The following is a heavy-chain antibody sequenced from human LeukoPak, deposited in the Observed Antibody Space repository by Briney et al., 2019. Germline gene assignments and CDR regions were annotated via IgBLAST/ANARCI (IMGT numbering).Heavy chain of an antibody. CDR3: TKGSYYDNSGRAYFDY. CDR1: GFTFTSCA. J-gene: IGHJ4*02. V-gene: IGHV3-23*01. Sequence: GGSLRLSCAASGFTFTSCAMNWVRQAPGKGLEWVSVISASGATTDYADSVKGRFTISRDNSKNTLYLQMNSLRAEDTAVYYCTKGSYYDNSGRAYFDYWGQGTLVTVSS. D-gene: IGHD3-22*01. CDR2: ISASGATT.